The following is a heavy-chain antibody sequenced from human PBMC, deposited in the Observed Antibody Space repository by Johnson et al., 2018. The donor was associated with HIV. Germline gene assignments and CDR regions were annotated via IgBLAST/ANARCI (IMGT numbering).Heavy chain of an antibody. V-gene: IGHV3-30*18. D-gene: IGHD2-21*02. J-gene: IGHJ3*01. CDR2: ISYDGSNK. CDR3: AKGGGGDWGPFDV. CDR1: GFTFSSSG. Sequence: VQLVESGGGVVQPGRSLRLSCAASGFTFSSSGMHWVRQAPGKGLEWVAVISYDGSNKYYADSVKGRFTISRDNSKNTLYLQVNSLRAEDTAIYYCAKGGGGDWGPFDVWGQGTMVTVSS.